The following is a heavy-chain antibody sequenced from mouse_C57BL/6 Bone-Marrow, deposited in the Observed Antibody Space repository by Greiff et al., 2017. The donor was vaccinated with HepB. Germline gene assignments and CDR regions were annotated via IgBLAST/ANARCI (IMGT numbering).Heavy chain of an antibody. D-gene: IGHD2-4*01. Sequence: EVQLVESGGGLVQPGGSPSLSCAASGFTFPDYYMSWVRQHPGKALEWLGFIRNKANGYTTEYSASVKGRFTISRDNSQSILYLQMNALRAEDSATYYCARRSTMIPYFGCWGQGATLSVSS. CDR2: IRNKANGYTT. CDR1: GFTFPDYY. J-gene: IGHJ2*01. CDR3: ARRSTMIPYFGC. V-gene: IGHV7-3*01.